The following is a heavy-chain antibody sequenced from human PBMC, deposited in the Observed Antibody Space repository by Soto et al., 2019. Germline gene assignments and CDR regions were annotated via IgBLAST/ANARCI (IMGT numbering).Heavy chain of an antibody. CDR2: ISGSGGST. Sequence: GGSLRLSCAASGFTFSSYAMSWVRQAPGEGLEWVSAISGSGGSTDYADSVKGRFTISRGNSKNTLYLQMNSLRAEDTAVYYCAKAPTYGGYDGLDSWGQGTLVTVSS. V-gene: IGHV3-23*01. CDR3: AKAPTYGGYDGLDS. CDR1: GFTFSSYA. J-gene: IGHJ4*02. D-gene: IGHD5-12*01.